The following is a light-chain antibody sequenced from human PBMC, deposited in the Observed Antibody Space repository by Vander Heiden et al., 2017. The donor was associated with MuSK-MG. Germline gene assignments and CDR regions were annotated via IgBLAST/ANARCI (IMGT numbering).Light chain of an antibody. Sequence: IGLTQSPGHQHLSPGARATLSCRASQSVSSSNLAAHQQKPGQAPRLLIDGAYSGAAGIPGWFGGGGSREVSTVTISGLEPESVAVYYHQQDGRPPLTFGGGTKVEIK. V-gene: IGKV3-20*01. CDR3: QQDGRPPLT. J-gene: IGKJ4*01. CDR2: GAY. CDR1: QSVSSSN.